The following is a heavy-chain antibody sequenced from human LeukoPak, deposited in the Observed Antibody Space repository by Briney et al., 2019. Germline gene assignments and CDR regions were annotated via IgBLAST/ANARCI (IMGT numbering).Heavy chain of an antibody. CDR2: VYSGGST. D-gene: IGHD2-2*01. Sequence: PGGSLRLSCAASGFTVSSNYMSWVRQAPGKGLEWVSVVYSGGSTYYADSVKGRFTISRDNSKNTLYLQMNSLRAEDTAVYYCAKAHDIVVVPAASYYFDYWGQGTLVTVSS. CDR3: AKAHDIVVVPAASYYFDY. V-gene: IGHV3-53*01. J-gene: IGHJ4*02. CDR1: GFTVSSNY.